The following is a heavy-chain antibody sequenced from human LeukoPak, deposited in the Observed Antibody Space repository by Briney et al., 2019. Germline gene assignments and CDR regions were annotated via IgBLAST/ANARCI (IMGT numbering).Heavy chain of an antibody. V-gene: IGHV1-69*13. CDR3: ARVHYDKGYGY. CDR1: GGTFSSYA. CDR2: IIPIFGTA. J-gene: IGHJ4*02. D-gene: IGHD3-22*01. Sequence: ASVKVSCTASGGTFSSYAISWVRQAPGQGLEWMGGIIPIFGTANYAQKFQGRVTITADESTSTAYMELSSLRSEDTAVYYCARVHYDKGYGYWGQGTLVTVSS.